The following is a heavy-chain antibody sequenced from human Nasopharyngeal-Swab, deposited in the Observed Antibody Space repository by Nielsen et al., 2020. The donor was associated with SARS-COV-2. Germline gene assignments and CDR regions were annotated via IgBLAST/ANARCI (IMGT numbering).Heavy chain of an antibody. J-gene: IGHJ4*02. CDR3: ARLRVVVVPASVYYFDY. CDR1: GYSFTSYW. V-gene: IGHV5-51*01. Sequence: GGSLRLSCKGSGYSFTSYWIGWVRQMPGKGLEWMGIIYPGDSDTRYSPSFQGQVTISADKSISTAYLQWSSLKASDTAMYYCARLRVVVVPASVYYFDYWGQGTLVTVSS. CDR2: IYPGDSDT. D-gene: IGHD2-2*01.